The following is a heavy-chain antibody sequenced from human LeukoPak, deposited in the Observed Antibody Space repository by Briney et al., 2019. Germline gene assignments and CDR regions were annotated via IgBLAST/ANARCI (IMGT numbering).Heavy chain of an antibody. CDR2: IYSGGST. J-gene: IGHJ3*02. CDR1: GFTVSHNY. CDR3: ARGAGPGYSSSPHLPEGIDEDAFDI. V-gene: IGHV3-53*01. D-gene: IGHD6-6*01. Sequence: PGGSLRLSCAASGFTVSHNYMSWVRQAPGKGLEWVSVIYSGGSTYYADSVKGRFTISRDNSKNTVHLQMNSLRAEDTAVYYCARGAGPGYSSSPHLPEGIDEDAFDIWGQGTMVTVSS.